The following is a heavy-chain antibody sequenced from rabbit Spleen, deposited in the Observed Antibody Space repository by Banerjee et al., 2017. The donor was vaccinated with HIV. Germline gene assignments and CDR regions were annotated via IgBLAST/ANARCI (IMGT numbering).Heavy chain of an antibody. Sequence: QEQLEESGGGLVTPGGSLTLTCKASGFDFSSYYMSWVRQAPGKGLEWIGCIYPDDDSTDYASWVNGRFTISLDNAQNTVFLQMTSLTAADTATYFCARDTSSSFSSYGMDLWGPGTLVTVS. V-gene: IGHV1S43*01. CDR3: ARDTSSSFSSYGMDL. CDR1: GFDFSSYY. CDR2: IYPDDDST. D-gene: IGHD1-1*01. J-gene: IGHJ6*01.